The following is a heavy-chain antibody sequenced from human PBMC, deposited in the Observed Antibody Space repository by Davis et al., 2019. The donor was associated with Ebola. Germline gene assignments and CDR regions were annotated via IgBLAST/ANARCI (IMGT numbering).Heavy chain of an antibody. D-gene: IGHD4-23*01. V-gene: IGHV1-2*02. Sequence: ASVKVSCKASGGTFSSYAISWVRQAPGQGLEWMGWINPNSGGTNYAQKFQGRVTMTRDTSTSTVYMELSSLRSEDTAVYYCAKTTVVSQGGFYWYFDLWGRGTLVTVSS. CDR3: AKTTVVSQGGFYWYFDL. CDR1: GGTFSSYA. J-gene: IGHJ2*01. CDR2: INPNSGGT.